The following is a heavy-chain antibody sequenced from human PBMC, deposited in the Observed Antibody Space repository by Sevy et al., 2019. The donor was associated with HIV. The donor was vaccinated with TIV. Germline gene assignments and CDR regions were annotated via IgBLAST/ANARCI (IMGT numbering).Heavy chain of an antibody. V-gene: IGHV3-7*01. J-gene: IGHJ4*02. Sequence: GGSLRLSCAASGFTFSSYWMSWVRQAPGKGLEWVANIKQDGSEKSYVDSVKGRFTISRDNAKNSLYLQMNSLRAEDTAVYDCAREYEYDFWSGYGTYFDYWGQGTLVTVSS. CDR1: GFTFSSYW. CDR3: AREYEYDFWSGYGTYFDY. D-gene: IGHD3-3*01. CDR2: IKQDGSEK.